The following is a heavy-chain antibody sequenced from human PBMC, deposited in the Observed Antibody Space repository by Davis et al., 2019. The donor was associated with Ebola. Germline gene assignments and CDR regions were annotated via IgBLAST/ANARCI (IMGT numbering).Heavy chain of an antibody. CDR2: IYYSGST. CDR1: GGSISSYY. Sequence: SETLSLTCTVPGGSISSYYWSWIRQPPGKGLEWIGYIYYSGSTNYNPSLKSRVTISVDTSKNQFSLKLSSVTAADTAVYYCARHTPNSYGSMNYYYGMDVWGQGTTVTVSS. J-gene: IGHJ6*02. D-gene: IGHD5-18*01. CDR3: ARHTPNSYGSMNYYYGMDV. V-gene: IGHV4-59*08.